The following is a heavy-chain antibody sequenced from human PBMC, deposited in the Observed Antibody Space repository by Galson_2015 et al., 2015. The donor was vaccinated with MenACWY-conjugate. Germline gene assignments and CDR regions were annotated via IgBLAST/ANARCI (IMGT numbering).Heavy chain of an antibody. Sequence: ETLSLTCTVSGGSINSDTYWWAWIRQPPGKGLEWIGSIHYSRTTHYNSSLESRVTMSVDTSTNQFSLKLRSVTAADTAVYYCARLPRGITFIVVAPWGQGTLVTVSS. V-gene: IGHV4-39*01. J-gene: IGHJ5*02. D-gene: IGHD3-22*01. CDR1: GGSINSDTYW. CDR2: IHYSRTT. CDR3: ARLPRGITFIVVAP.